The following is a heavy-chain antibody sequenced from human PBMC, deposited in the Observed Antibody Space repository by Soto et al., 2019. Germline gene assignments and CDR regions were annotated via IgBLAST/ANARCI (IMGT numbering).Heavy chain of an antibody. CDR1: GGTFSSYA. D-gene: IGHD5-18*01. Sequence: QVQLVQSGAEVKKPGSSVKVSCKASGGTFSSYAISWVRQAPGQGLAWMGGFIPIFGTANYAQKFQGRVRITADESTSTAYMELSSLRSEDTAVYYCARDVGGYSYGYNWFDPWGQGTLVTVSS. CDR3: ARDVGGYSYGYNWFDP. V-gene: IGHV1-69*01. J-gene: IGHJ5*02. CDR2: FIPIFGTA.